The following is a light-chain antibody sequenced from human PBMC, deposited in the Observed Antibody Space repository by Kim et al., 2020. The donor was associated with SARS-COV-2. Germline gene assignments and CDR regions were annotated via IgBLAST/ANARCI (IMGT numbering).Light chain of an antibody. V-gene: IGKV3-20*01. Sequence: VSPGERATLSCRASQSVSSSYLAWYQQKPGQAPRLLIYGASSRATGIPDRFSGSGSGTDFTLTISRLEPEDFAVYYCQQYGSSITFGQGTRLEIK. CDR3: QQYGSSIT. J-gene: IGKJ5*01. CDR1: QSVSSSY. CDR2: GAS.